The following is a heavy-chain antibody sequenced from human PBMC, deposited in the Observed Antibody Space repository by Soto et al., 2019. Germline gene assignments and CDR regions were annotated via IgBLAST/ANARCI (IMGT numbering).Heavy chain of an antibody. CDR3: ATGVIWIGYFTVDS. Sequence: QVQLVQSGAEVKKPGSSVKVSCKASGGSFGNSAINWVRQTPGQGLEWLGGFIPVYRTLNYAQKFQGRVTITADEYTGTAYMTLRSLASDATAVYYCATGVIWIGYFTVDSWGQGTRVTVSS. D-gene: IGHD3-3*01. CDR2: FIPVYRTL. CDR1: GGSFGNSA. V-gene: IGHV1-69*01. J-gene: IGHJ4*02.